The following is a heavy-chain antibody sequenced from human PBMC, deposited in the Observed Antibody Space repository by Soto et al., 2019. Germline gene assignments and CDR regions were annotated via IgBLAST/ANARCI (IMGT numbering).Heavy chain of an antibody. CDR2: INASNGNI. V-gene: IGHV1-3*01. Sequence: QVQLVQSGPEVKKHGASVKVSCKDSGDTFTTYAIHWVRQAPGQGLEWMGWINASNGNIEFSERFRGRVTITRDTSASTAHMELTGLTSEDTAGYYCARRFTSAGWLDPWGQGTLVTVSS. CDR1: GDTFTTYA. J-gene: IGHJ5*02. D-gene: IGHD3-10*01. CDR3: ARRFTSAGWLDP.